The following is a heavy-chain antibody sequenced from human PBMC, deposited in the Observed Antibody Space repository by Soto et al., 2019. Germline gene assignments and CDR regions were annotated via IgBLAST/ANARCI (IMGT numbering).Heavy chain of an antibody. CDR3: ERDYDILCGYDDRGGAPGLFDP. D-gene: IGHD3-9*01. V-gene: IGHV4-4*02. CDR1: GGSISSSNW. CDR2: IYHSRST. J-gene: IGHJ5*02. Sequence: SDTLCLTCAVSGGSISSSNWWSWCRQPPGKGLEWIGEIYHSRSTNYNPSLKSRVTISVDKAKNPFSLQLTSLPAADPAVYYCERDYDILCGYDDRGGAPGLFDPWSQGTLVTVSS.